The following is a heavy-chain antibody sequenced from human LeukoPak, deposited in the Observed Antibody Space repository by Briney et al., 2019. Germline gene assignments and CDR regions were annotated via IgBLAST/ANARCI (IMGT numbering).Heavy chain of an antibody. Sequence: GASVTVSCKASGGTFISYAISWVRQAPGQGLEWMGRIIPIFGTANYAQKFQGRVTITADKSTSTAYMELSSLRSEDTAVYYCATGGGCSSTSCYAETFDYWGQGTLVTVSS. CDR3: ATGGGCSSTSCYAETFDY. V-gene: IGHV1-69*06. CDR1: GGTFISYA. CDR2: IIPIFGTA. J-gene: IGHJ4*02. D-gene: IGHD2-2*01.